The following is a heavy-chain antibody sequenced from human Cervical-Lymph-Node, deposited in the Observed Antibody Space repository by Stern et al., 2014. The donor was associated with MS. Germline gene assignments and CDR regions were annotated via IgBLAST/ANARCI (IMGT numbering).Heavy chain of an antibody. CDR1: GGTFSTQA. CDR3: ATPSTVTVGGMDV. V-gene: IGHV1-69*01. D-gene: IGHD4-17*01. J-gene: IGHJ6*02. Sequence: VQLLESGAEVKKPGSSVKVSCKASGGTFSTQAINWVRQAPGQGLEWVGGIIPIFGPPNYAQKVQDRVTITADESTSTAYMDLSSLRSEDTAVYYCATPSTVTVGGMDVWGQGTTVTVSS. CDR2: IIPIFGPP.